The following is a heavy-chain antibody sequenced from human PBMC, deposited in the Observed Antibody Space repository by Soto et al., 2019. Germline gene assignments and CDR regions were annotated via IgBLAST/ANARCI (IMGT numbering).Heavy chain of an antibody. V-gene: IGHV4-59*08. CDR3: VRHFGLSSSWYNRFDP. D-gene: IGHD6-13*01. CDR2: IYYSGST. Sequence: SETLSLTCTVSGGSISSYYWSWIRQPPGKGLEWIGYIYYSGSTNYNPSLKSRVTISVDTSKNQFSLKLSSVTAADTAVYYCVRHFGLSSSWYNRFDPWGQVTLVSVS. CDR1: GGSISSYY. J-gene: IGHJ5*02.